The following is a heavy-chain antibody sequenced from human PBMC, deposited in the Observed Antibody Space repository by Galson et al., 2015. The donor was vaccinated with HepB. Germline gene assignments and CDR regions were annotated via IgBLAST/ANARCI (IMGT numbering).Heavy chain of an antibody. CDR2: IDGSGDRT. J-gene: IGHJ5*02. Sequence: SLRLSCAASGFTFRIYGMSWVRQAPGKGLEWVSGIDGSGDRTEYADSVQGRFIGSRDNSKNTLYLQISGLRVEDTAKYYCVKDVGRDLFGPGAWGQGTLATVSS. CDR3: VKDVGRDLFGPGA. V-gene: IGHV3-23*01. CDR1: GFTFRIYG. D-gene: IGHD3-10*01.